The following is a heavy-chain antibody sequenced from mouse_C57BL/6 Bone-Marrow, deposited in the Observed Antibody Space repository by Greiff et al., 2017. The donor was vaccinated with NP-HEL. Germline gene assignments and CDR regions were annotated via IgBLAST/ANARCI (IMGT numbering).Heavy chain of an antibody. D-gene: IGHD1-1*01. CDR3: ARFLREY. CDR2: IYPGDGDT. J-gene: IGHJ2*01. V-gene: IGHV1-82*01. Sequence: VKLMESGPELVKPGASVKISCKASGYAFSSSWMNWVKQRPGKGLEWIGRIYPGDGDTNYNGKFKGKATLTADKSSSTAYMQLSSLTSEDSAVYFCARFLREYWGQGTTLTVSS. CDR1: GYAFSSSW.